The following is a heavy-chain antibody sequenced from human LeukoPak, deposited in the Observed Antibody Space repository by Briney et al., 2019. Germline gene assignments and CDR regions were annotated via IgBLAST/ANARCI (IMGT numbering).Heavy chain of an antibody. CDR1: GFTFSSYA. J-gene: IGHJ4*02. CDR3: ARDPYGDYVFDY. D-gene: IGHD4-17*01. Sequence: GGSLRLSCAASGFTFSSYAMSWVRQAPEKGLEWVSGISVSGSSTYYADSMKGRFTISRDNSKNTLYLQMNSLRAEDTAVYYCARDPYGDYVFDYWGQGTLVTVSS. CDR2: ISVSGSST. V-gene: IGHV3-23*01.